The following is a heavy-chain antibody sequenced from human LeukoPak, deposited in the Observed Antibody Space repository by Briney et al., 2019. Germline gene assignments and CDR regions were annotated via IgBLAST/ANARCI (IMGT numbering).Heavy chain of an antibody. Sequence: ASVKVSCKASGYTFTSYGISWVRQAPGQGLEWMGWISGYNGNTNYAQKLQGRVTMTTGTSTTTAYMELRSLRSDDTAVYYCARPRVAGSFDYWGQGTLVTVSS. V-gene: IGHV1-18*01. D-gene: IGHD6-19*01. CDR1: GYTFTSYG. CDR2: ISGYNGNT. J-gene: IGHJ4*02. CDR3: ARPRVAGSFDY.